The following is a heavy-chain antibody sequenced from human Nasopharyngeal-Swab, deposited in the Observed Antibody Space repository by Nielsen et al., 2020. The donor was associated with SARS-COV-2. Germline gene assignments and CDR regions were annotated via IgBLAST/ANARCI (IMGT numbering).Heavy chain of an antibody. V-gene: IGHV4-39*02. CDR2: IYNSGST. J-gene: IGHJ4*02. Sequence: WIRQPQGKGLEWIGSIYNSGSTDYNPSLKRRVTISVDTSKNHLSLKLSSVTAADTAAYYCARLDYDILTGYGDLYYFDYWGQGTLVTVSS. D-gene: IGHD3-9*01. CDR3: ARLDYDILTGYGDLYYFDY.